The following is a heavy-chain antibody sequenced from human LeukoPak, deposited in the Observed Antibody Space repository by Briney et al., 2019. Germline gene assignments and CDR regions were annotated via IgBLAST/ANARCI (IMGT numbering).Heavy chain of an antibody. CDR3: ARGGSWNSHYFEY. Sequence: PSETLSLTCTVSGGSITSGSYYWNWVRQPAGKGLEWIGHIYTGGSTSYNPSLKSRVTISLDTSKNQFSLKLSSVTAADTAVYYCARGGSWNSHYFEYWGQGTLVTVSS. J-gene: IGHJ4*02. CDR2: IYTGGST. V-gene: IGHV4-61*09. CDR1: GGSITSGSYY. D-gene: IGHD6-13*01.